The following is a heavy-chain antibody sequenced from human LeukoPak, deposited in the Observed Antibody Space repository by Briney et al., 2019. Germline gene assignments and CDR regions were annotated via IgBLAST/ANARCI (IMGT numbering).Heavy chain of an antibody. J-gene: IGHJ6*02. D-gene: IGHD2-15*01. V-gene: IGHV1-69*13. CDR1: GGTFSSYA. Sequence: ASVKVSCKASGGTFSSYAISWVRQAPGQGLEWMGGIIPIFGTANYAQKFQGRVTITADESTSTAYMELSSLRSEDTAVYYCARGVVVVVAATLLRDSGMDVWGQGTTVTVSS. CDR3: ARGVVVVVAATLLRDSGMDV. CDR2: IIPIFGTA.